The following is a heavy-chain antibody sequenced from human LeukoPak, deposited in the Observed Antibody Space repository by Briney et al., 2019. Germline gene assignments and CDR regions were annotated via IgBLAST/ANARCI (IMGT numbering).Heavy chain of an antibody. CDR3: ASLKLGFRWFDP. D-gene: IGHD7-27*01. CDR2: IYTSGST. V-gene: IGHV4-4*09. CDR1: GGSISSYY. Sequence: SETLSLTCTVSGGSISSYYWSWIRQPPGKGLEWIGYIYTSGSTNYNPSLESRVTISVDTSKNQFSLKLSSVTAADTAVYYCASLKLGFRWFDPWGQGTLVTVSS. J-gene: IGHJ5*02.